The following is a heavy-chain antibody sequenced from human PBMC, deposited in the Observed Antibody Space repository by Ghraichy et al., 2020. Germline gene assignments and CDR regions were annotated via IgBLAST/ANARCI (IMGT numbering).Heavy chain of an antibody. D-gene: IGHD6-19*01. Sequence: ASVKISCKASGYTFTGYFLHWVRQAPGQGLEWMGWINPNSGGTNYAQTFQGRVTMTRETSISTAYMELTRLRSDDTAVYYCARDLTGGWDKSRIMDYWGQGTLVTVSS. CDR3: ARDLTGGWDKSRIMDY. CDR2: INPNSGGT. CDR1: GYTFTGYF. V-gene: IGHV1-2*02. J-gene: IGHJ4*02.